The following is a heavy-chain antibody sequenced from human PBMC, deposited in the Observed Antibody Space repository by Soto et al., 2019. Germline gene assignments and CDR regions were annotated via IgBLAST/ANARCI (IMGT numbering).Heavy chain of an antibody. D-gene: IGHD2-2*01. V-gene: IGHV3-23*01. J-gene: IGHJ4*02. Sequence: GGSLRLSCAASGFTFTTYAMSWVRQAPGKGLEWVSAISGSGGSSYSADSGKGRFTISRDNSKNTLYLQMHSLRAEDTAVYYCAKYATAYFDYWGQGTLVTVSS. CDR1: GFTFTTYA. CDR3: AKYATAYFDY. CDR2: ISGSGGSS.